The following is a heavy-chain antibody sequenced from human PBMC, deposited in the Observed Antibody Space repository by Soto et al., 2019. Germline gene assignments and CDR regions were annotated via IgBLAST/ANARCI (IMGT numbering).Heavy chain of an antibody. Sequence: ASVKVSCKASGYTFPSYYMHWVRQAPGQGLEWMGIINPSGGSTSYAQKFQGRVTMTRDTSTSTVYMELSSLRSEDTAVYYCASEYSSSHYYYYYGMDVWGQGTTVTVSS. V-gene: IGHV1-46*01. CDR3: ASEYSSSHYYYYYGMDV. CDR1: GYTFPSYY. D-gene: IGHD6-6*01. J-gene: IGHJ6*02. CDR2: INPSGGST.